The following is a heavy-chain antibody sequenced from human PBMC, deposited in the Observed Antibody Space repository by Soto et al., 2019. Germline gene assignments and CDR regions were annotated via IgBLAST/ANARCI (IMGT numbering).Heavy chain of an antibody. CDR1: GGSISRGDYY. V-gene: IGHV4-30-4*01. CDR3: AREPYGGNSGFDY. CDR2: IYYSGST. Sequence: PSETLSLTCTVSGGSISRGDYYWSWIRQPPGKGLEWIGYIYYSGSTYYNPSLKSRVTISVDTSKNQFSLKLSSVTAADTAVYYCAREPYGGNSGFDYWGQGTLVTVSS. D-gene: IGHD2-21*02. J-gene: IGHJ4*02.